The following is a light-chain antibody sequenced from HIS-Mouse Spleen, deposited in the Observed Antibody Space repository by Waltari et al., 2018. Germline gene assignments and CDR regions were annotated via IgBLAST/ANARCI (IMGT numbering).Light chain of an antibody. CDR2: GNS. CDR3: QSYDSSLSGSV. J-gene: IGLJ2*01. CDR1: RPHIGAGYD. Sequence: QSVLTQPPSVSGAPGQRVTLSCPARRPHIGAGYDVHWYQLLPGTAPKLLIYGNSNRPSGVPDRFSGSKSGTSASLAITGLQAEDEADYYCQSYDSSLSGSVFGGGTKLTVL. V-gene: IGLV1-40*01.